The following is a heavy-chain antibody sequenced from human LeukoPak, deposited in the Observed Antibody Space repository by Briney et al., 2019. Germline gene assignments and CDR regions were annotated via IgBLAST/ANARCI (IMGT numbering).Heavy chain of an antibody. CDR2: INDRGTGT. V-gene: IGHV3-23*01. J-gene: IGHJ4*02. Sequence: GGSLRLSCAASGFTFSKYAMSWVRQAPGKGLEWVSTINDRGTGTYYADSVKGRFTISRDNAKNSLYLQMSSLRAEDTALYYCAKDNYGSGSFFDYWGQGTLVTVSS. CDR3: AKDNYGSGSFFDY. D-gene: IGHD3-10*01. CDR1: GFTFSKYA.